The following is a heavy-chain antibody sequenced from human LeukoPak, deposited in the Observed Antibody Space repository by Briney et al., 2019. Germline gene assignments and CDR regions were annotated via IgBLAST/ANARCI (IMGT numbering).Heavy chain of an antibody. CDR3: ARGTPNCSSTSCYDY. J-gene: IGHJ4*02. CDR2: IYPGDSDT. V-gene: IGHV5-51*01. D-gene: IGHD2-2*01. Sequence: GESLKISCKGSGYSFTSYWIGWVRQMPGKGLEGMGIIYPGDSDTRYSPSFQGQVTISADKSISTAYLQWSSLKASDTAMYYCARGTPNCSSTSCYDYWGQGTLVTVSS. CDR1: GYSFTSYW.